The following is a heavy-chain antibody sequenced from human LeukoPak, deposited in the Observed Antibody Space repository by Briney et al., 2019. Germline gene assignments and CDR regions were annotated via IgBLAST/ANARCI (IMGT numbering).Heavy chain of an antibody. CDR3: ARGLNFIAPPYFYYMDV. V-gene: IGHV4-34*01. D-gene: IGHD3-16*02. Sequence: SETLSLTCAVYGGSFSGYYWSWIRQPPGKGLEWIGEINHSGGTKYNPSLKSRVTISVDTSKNQFSLKLSSVTAADTAMYYCARGLNFIAPPYFYYMDVWGKGTTVTVSS. CDR2: INHSGGT. J-gene: IGHJ6*03. CDR1: GGSFSGYY.